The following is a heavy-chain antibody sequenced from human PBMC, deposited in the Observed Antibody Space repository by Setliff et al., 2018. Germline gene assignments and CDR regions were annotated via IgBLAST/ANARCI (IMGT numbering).Heavy chain of an antibody. V-gene: IGHV4-61*09. CDR1: GGSISSGSNY. CDR2: IDPSGNT. CDR3: ARAPDSGTYYNLYPYYNDV. D-gene: IGHD1-26*01. J-gene: IGHJ6*03. Sequence: SETLSLTCTVSGGSISSGSNYWSWIRQPAGRGLEWIGHIDPSGNTNYHPSLKSRVTIPGDTSKNQFSLTLTSVTAADTAVYYCARAPDSGTYYNLYPYYNDVWGKGTTVTVSS.